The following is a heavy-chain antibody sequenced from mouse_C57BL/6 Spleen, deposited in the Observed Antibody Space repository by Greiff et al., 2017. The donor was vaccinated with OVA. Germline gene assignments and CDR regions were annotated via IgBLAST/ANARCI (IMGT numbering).Heavy chain of an antibody. CDR2: IYPGGGYT. V-gene: IGHV1-63*01. Sequence: QVQLQQSGAELVRPGTSVKMSCKASGYTFTNYWIGWAKQRPGHGLEWIGDIYPGGGYTNYNEKFKGKATLTADKSSSTAYMQFSSLTSEDSAIYYCARKGGYDYDAYYFDYWGQGTTLTVSS. CDR1: GYTFTNYW. CDR3: ARKGGYDYDAYYFDY. D-gene: IGHD2-4*01. J-gene: IGHJ2*01.